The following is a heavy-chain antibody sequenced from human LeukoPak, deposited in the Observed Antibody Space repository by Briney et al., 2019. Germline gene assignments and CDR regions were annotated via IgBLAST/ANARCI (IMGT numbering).Heavy chain of an antibody. Sequence: PSETLSLTCTVAGGSISSYYWSWIRQPPGKGLEWIGYVFYSGSTNYNPSLKSRVTISVDTSKNQFSLNLRSVTAADTAVYYCARDGGVAGGNLDAWGLGTLVTVSS. CDR3: ARDGGVAGGNLDA. CDR2: VFYSGST. V-gene: IGHV4-59*01. J-gene: IGHJ5*02. CDR1: GGSISSYY. D-gene: IGHD3-16*01.